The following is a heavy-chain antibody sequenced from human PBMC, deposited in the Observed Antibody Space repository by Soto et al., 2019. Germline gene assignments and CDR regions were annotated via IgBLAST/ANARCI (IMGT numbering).Heavy chain of an antibody. D-gene: IGHD3-16*02. CDR1: GFTFSSDG. Sequence: QVQLVESGGGVVQPGRSLRLSCAASGFTFSSDGMHWVRQATGKGLEWVAVISYDGSNKYYADSVKGRFTISRDNSKNTLYLQMTSLRAEDTAVYYCATYDYVWGSYRFAADYWGQGTLVTVSS. J-gene: IGHJ4*02. CDR2: ISYDGSNK. CDR3: ATYDYVWGSYRFAADY. V-gene: IGHV3-30*03.